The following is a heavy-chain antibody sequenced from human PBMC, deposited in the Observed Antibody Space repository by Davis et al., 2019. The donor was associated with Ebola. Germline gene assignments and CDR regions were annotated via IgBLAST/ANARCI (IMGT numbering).Heavy chain of an antibody. J-gene: IGHJ4*02. CDR3: ARGRTKADY. CDR1: GGSISSGNHY. V-gene: IGHV4-30-4*01. D-gene: IGHD2-8*01. Sequence: SETLSLTCTVSGGSISSGNHYWSWIRQPPGKGLEWIGYIYDSGSSYYNPSLKSRVTMSVDTSKNQFSLKVTSVTAADTAVYYCARGRTKADYWGQGTLVTVSS. CDR2: IYDSGSS.